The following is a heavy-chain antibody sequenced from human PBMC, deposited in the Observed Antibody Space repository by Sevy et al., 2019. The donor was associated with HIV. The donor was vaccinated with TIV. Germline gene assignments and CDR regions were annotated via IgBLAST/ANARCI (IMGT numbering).Heavy chain of an antibody. CDR3: ARDGGWFGFPDY. CDR1: GFTFSSYW. D-gene: IGHD3-10*01. CDR2: INSDGSST. Sequence: GGSLRLSCATSGFTFSSYWMHWVRQAPGKGLVWVSRINSDGSSTSYADSVKGRFTISRDNAKNTLYQQMNRLRAEDTAVYYCARDGGWFGFPDYWGQGTLVTVSS. J-gene: IGHJ4*02. V-gene: IGHV3-74*01.